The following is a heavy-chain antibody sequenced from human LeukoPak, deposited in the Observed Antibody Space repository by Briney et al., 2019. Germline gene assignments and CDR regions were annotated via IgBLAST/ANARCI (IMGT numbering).Heavy chain of an antibody. CDR3: AKRTTVTYFNDY. D-gene: IGHD4-17*01. CDR1: GFTFSSYA. CDR2: IGGSGGST. J-gene: IGHJ4*02. Sequence: GGSLRLSCAASGFTFSSYAMGWVRQAPGKGLEWVSGIGGSGGSTYYADSVKGRFTISRDNSKNTLYLQMNSLRAEDAAVYYCAKRTTVTYFNDYWGQGTLVTVSS. V-gene: IGHV3-23*01.